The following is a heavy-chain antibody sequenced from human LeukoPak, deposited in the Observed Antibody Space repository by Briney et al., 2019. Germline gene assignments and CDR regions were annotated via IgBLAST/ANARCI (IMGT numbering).Heavy chain of an antibody. CDR3: ASSLWDPGYLDY. Sequence: GGSLRLSCAASGFSFSSFSMNWVRQAPGKGLEWVSYISGGSSFTYYVDSVKGRFTISRDNAKNSLYLQVNSLRAEDTAVYYCASSLWDPGYLDYWGQGTLVTVSS. V-gene: IGHV3-21*01. CDR2: ISGGSSFT. J-gene: IGHJ4*02. CDR1: GFSFSSFS. D-gene: IGHD2-21*01.